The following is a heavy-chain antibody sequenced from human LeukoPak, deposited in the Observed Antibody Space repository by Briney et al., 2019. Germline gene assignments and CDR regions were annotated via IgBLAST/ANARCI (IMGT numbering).Heavy chain of an antibody. CDR2: ISSSDLST. J-gene: IGHJ6*02. V-gene: IGHV3-23*01. Sequence: GGSLRLSCAASGFTFGTYAMIWVRQAPGKGLEWVSAISSSDLSTYYADSVKGRFTISRDNAKDSLYLQMSNLRAEDTAVYYCAREGKDLRLGYYNSAVDVWGQGTTVSVSS. D-gene: IGHD2-15*01. CDR3: AREGKDLRLGYYNSAVDV. CDR1: GFTFGTYA.